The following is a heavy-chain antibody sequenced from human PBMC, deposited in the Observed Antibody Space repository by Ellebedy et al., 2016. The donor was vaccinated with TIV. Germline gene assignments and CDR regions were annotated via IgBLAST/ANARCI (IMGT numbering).Heavy chain of an antibody. V-gene: IGHV3-64*04. J-gene: IGHJ4*02. D-gene: IGHD3-22*01. CDR3: ARDKSRTMIALDY. CDR2: ISSNWGST. CDR1: GFTFSTYA. Sequence: GESLKISCTASGFTFSTYAMHLVRQAPGKGLEYVSTISSNWGSTYYADSVKGRFTISRDNSKNTLYLQMNSLRVEDTAVYYCARDKSRTMIALDYWGQGTLVTVSS.